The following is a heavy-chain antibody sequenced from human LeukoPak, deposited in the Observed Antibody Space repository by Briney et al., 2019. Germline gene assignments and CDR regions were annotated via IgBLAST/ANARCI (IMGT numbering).Heavy chain of an antibody. CDR3: ARDHSARGIFGVNWFDP. CDR1: GFTFSSYS. Sequence: GGSLRLSCAASGFTFSSYSMNWVRQAPGKGLEWVSSISSSSSYIYYADSVKGRFTISRDNAKNSLYLQMNSLRAEDTAVYYCARDHSARGIFGVNWFDPWGQGTLVTVSS. J-gene: IGHJ5*02. D-gene: IGHD3-3*01. V-gene: IGHV3-21*01. CDR2: ISSSSSYI.